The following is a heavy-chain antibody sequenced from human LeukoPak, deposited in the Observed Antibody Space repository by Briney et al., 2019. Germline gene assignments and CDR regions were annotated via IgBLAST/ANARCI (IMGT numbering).Heavy chain of an antibody. V-gene: IGHV3-23*01. CDR2: ISGSGGST. D-gene: IGHD5-18*01. Sequence: GGSLRLSCAASGFTFSSYAMSWVRQAPGKGLEWVSAISGSGGSTYYADSVKGRFTISRDNSKNTLYQQMNSLRAEDTAVYYCATLESGYSYGYPDYWGQGTLVTVSS. CDR3: ATLESGYSYGYPDY. CDR1: GFTFSSYA. J-gene: IGHJ4*02.